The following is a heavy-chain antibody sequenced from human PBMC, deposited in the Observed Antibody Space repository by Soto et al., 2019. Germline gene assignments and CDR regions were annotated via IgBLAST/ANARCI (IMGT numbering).Heavy chain of an antibody. CDR1: SASLGDHD. J-gene: IGHJ4*02. Sequence: PSETLSLTSAVFSASLGDHDWAWIRQSPDKGLEWIGDIYYSGSTYYNPSLKSRVTISVDTSKNQFSLKLSSVTAADTAVYYCARQADIVVVVAATGYYFDYWGQGTLVTVSS. D-gene: IGHD2-15*01. V-gene: IGHV4-34*01. CDR3: ARQADIVVVVAATGYYFDY. CDR2: IYYSGST.